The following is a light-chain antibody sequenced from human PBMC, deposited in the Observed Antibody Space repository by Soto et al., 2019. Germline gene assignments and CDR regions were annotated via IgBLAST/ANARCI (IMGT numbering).Light chain of an antibody. Sequence: MTQSPSTLSGSVGDRVTITCRASQTISSWLAXYXXKXGXXXKXXXYAASSLQSGVPSRFSGSGYGTHFTLTISSLQPEDFATYYCQQANTFPLTFGQGKRLEIK. J-gene: IGKJ5*01. CDR1: QTISSW. CDR2: AAS. V-gene: IGKV1-12*01. CDR3: QQANTFPLT.